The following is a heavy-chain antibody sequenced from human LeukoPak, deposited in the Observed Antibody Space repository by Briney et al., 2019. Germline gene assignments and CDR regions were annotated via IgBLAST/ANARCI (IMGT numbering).Heavy chain of an antibody. CDR2: ISAYNGNT. J-gene: IGHJ3*02. V-gene: IGHV1-18*01. CDR1: GYTFTSYG. CDR3: ARDREQQLVLDAFDI. Sequence: GATVKISCKASGYTFTSYGISWVRQAPGQGLEWMGWISAYNGNTNYAQKLQGRVTMTTDTSTSTAYMELRSLRSDDTAVYYCARDREQQLVLDAFDIWGQGTMVTVSS. D-gene: IGHD6-13*01.